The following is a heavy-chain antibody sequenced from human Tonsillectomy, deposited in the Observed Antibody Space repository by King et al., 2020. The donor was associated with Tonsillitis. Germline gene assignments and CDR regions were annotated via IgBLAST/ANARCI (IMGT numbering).Heavy chain of an antibody. V-gene: IGHV6-1*01. D-gene: IGHD1-1*01. CDR3: ARDLVVQLEVFDY. CDR1: GDSVSSNRAA. Sequence: VQLQQSGPGLVEPSQTLSLTCVISGDSVSSNRAAWNWIRQSPSRGLEWLGKTYYRSKWYHDYAVSVKSRMTINPDTSRNQFSLQLNSVTPEDTAVYYCARDLVVQLEVFDYWGQGTLVTVSS. J-gene: IGHJ4*02. CDR2: TYYRSKWYH.